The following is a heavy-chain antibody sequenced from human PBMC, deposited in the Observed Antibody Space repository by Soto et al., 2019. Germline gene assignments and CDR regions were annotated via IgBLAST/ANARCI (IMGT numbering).Heavy chain of an antibody. CDR3: AREDGYRGGDGCDI. J-gene: IGHJ3*02. CDR2: IYSGGST. Sequence: PGGSLRLSCAASGFTVSSNYMSWVRQAPGKGLEWVSVIYSGGSTYYADSVKGRFTISRDNSKNTLYLQMNSLRAEDTAVYYCAREDGYRGGDGCDIWGQGTMVTVSS. V-gene: IGHV3-66*01. CDR1: GFTVSSNY. D-gene: IGHD5-12*01.